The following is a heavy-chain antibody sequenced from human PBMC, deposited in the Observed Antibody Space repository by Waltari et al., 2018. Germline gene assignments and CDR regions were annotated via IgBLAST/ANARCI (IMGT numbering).Heavy chain of an antibody. V-gene: IGHV4-34*01. D-gene: IGHD6-6*01. CDR1: GGSFSGYY. J-gene: IGHJ5*02. Sequence: QVQLQQWGAGLLKPSETLSLTCAVYGGSFSGYYWTWIRQPPGKGLEWIGEVNHSGYTNYNPSLKSRITISVDTSKNQFSLRLSSVTAADTAVYYCVRGGRGLAVRFRWFDPWGQGILVTVSS. CDR3: VRGGRGLAVRFRWFDP. CDR2: VNHSGYT.